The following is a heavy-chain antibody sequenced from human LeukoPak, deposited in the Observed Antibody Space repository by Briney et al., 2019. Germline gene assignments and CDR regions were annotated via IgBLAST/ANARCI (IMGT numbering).Heavy chain of an antibody. CDR1: GGSISGYY. J-gene: IGHJ5*02. Sequence: PSETLSLTCTVSGGSISGYYWSWLRQPPGKGLEWIGYIYHSGFTHYNPSLRSRVTIAVDTSKNQFSLKLSSVTAADTAVYYCARRVIVLMVYANNWFDPWGQGTLVTVSS. V-gene: IGHV4-59*12. CDR2: IYHSGFT. CDR3: ARRVIVLMVYANNWFDP. D-gene: IGHD2-8*01.